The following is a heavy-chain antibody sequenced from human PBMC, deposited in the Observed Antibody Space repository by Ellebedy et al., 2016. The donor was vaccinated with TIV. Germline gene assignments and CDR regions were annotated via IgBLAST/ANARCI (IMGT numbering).Heavy chain of an antibody. CDR1: GFSLSNSF. J-gene: IGHJ4*02. CDR3: RPGHYSDA. V-gene: IGHV3-23*01. Sequence: GGSLRLXXAASGFSLSNSFMSWIRQAPGKGLEWVSTLTADGRSTYFADSVKGRFTISRDNSKHTVYLQMNSLRSEDTAVYYCRPGHYSDAWGQGTLVTVSS. CDR2: LTADGRST.